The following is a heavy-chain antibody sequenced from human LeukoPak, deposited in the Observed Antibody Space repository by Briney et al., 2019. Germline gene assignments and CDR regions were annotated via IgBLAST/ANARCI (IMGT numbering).Heavy chain of an antibody. CDR2: ISSSGSTI. V-gene: IGHV3-11*01. Sequence: GGSLRLSCAASGFTFSDYYMSWIRQAPGKGLEWVSYISSSGSTIYYADSVKGRFTISRDNAKNSLYLQMNSLRAEDTAVYYCATPRSRGWDFDWSGFDYWGQGTLVTVSS. CDR1: GFTFSDYY. CDR3: ATPRSRGWDFDWSGFDY. J-gene: IGHJ4*02. D-gene: IGHD3-9*01.